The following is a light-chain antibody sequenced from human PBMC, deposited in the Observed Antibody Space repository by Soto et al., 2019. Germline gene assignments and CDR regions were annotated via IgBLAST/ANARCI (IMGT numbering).Light chain of an antibody. V-gene: IGLV1-44*01. J-gene: IGLJ1*01. CDR3: AAWHDSLNGRV. CDR1: SSNIESNT. Sequence: QSVLTQPPSASGTPGQRVTISCSGSSSNIESNTVNWHQQLPGTAPKLLIFSKDQRPSGVPDRFSGSKSGTSASLPISGLQSEDEADYYCAAWHDSLNGRVLGTGTKLTVL. CDR2: SKD.